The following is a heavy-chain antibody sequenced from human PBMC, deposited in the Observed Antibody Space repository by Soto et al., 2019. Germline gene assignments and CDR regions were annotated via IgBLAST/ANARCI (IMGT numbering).Heavy chain of an antibody. CDR2: SNPNGDTT. V-gene: IGHV1-46*01. J-gene: IGHJ4*02. D-gene: IGHD2-2*01. CDR3: AREGATAAKMFEY. CDR1: GYTFSNYY. Sequence: QVQLVQSGAEVKNPGASVKVSCKASGYTFSNYYMHWVRQAPGQGLEWVGGSNPNGDTTYYAQKFLGRLTVTRDTSTSTVYMELSSRRSDDTAVYYCAREGATAAKMFEYWGQGTLVTVSS.